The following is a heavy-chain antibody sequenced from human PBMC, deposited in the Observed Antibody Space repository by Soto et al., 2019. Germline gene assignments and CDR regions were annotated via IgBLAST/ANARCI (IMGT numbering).Heavy chain of an antibody. CDR2: ISAYNGNT. V-gene: IGHV1-18*01. CDR3: AREGPAPYYYSGMDV. CDR1: GYSFTTYG. J-gene: IGHJ6*02. Sequence: QVQLVQSGGEVKKPGASVKVSCKTSGYSFTTYGISWVRQAPGQGLEWMGWISAYNGNTNYAQKLQDRVTMTTDTSTSTAYMELRSLRSDDTAVYYCAREGPAPYYYSGMDVCGQGSTVTVSS.